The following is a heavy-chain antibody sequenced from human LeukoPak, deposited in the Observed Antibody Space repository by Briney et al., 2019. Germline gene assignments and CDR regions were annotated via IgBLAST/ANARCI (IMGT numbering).Heavy chain of an antibody. J-gene: IGHJ6*04. CDR3: AKPSDV. CDR2: ISYDGSNK. Sequence: PGGSLRLSCAASGFSFSSFAMSWVRQAPGKGLEWVAVISYDGSNKYYADSVKGRFTISRDNSKNTLYLQMNSLRAEDTAVYYCAKPSDVWGKGTTVTVSS. CDR1: GFSFSSFA. V-gene: IGHV3-30*18.